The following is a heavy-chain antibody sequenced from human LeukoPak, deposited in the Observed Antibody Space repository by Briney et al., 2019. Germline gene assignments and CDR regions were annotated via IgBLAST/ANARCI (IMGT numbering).Heavy chain of an antibody. Sequence: PGGSLRLSCAASGFTFSSYAMHWVRQAPGKGLEWVSVIQYDGSSEFYAASVRGRFTISRDNSKNTLFLQMNTLTTEDTAVYFCAKDQTSGYCPDYWGQGTLVTVSS. D-gene: IGHD2-21*02. J-gene: IGHJ4*02. CDR3: AKDQTSGYCPDY. V-gene: IGHV3-30*02. CDR1: GFTFSSYA. CDR2: IQYDGSSE.